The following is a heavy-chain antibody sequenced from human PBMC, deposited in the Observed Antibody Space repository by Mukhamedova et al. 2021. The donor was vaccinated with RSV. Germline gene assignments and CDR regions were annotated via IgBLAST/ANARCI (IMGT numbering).Heavy chain of an antibody. CDR3: ARVLLWFGELSRYYYYMDV. J-gene: IGHJ6*03. Sequence: GLEWMGWISAYNGNTNYAQKLQGRVTMTTDTSTSTAYMELRSLRSDDTAVYYCARVLLWFGELSRYYYYMDVWGQGTTVTASS. V-gene: IGHV1-18*01. CDR2: ISAYNGNT. D-gene: IGHD3-10*01.